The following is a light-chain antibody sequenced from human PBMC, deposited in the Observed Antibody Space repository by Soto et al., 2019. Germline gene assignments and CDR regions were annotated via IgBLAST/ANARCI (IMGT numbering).Light chain of an antibody. CDR1: QSDGSNY. CDR2: DAS. Sequence: DIVLTQSPGTLSLSPGDRATLSCRASQSDGSNYLAWYQQKPGQAPRLLIYDASNRVTGIPARFSGSGSGTDFTLTISRLEPEDVAVYYCQQYEAVVTFGQGTKVDIK. J-gene: IGKJ1*01. CDR3: QQYEAVVT. V-gene: IGKV3-20*01.